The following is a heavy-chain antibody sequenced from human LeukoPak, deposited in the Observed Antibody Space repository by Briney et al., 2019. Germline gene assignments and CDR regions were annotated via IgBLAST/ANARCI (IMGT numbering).Heavy chain of an antibody. D-gene: IGHD3-9*01. CDR1: GYTFTSYY. CDR2: INPSGGIT. J-gene: IGHJ4*02. V-gene: IGHV1-46*01. CDR3: ARGDRLPGYSAPVGDY. Sequence: ASVKVSCKASGYTFTSYYMHWVRPAPGQGLAWLGIINPSGGITTYAQKFQGRVTVTMDTSTSTVYMELSSLRSEDTAVYYCARGDRLPGYSAPVGDYWGQGTLVTVSS.